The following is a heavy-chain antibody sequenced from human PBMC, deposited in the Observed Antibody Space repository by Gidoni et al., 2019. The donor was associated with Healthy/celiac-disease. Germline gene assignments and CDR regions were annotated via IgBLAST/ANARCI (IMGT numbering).Heavy chain of an antibody. J-gene: IGHJ6*02. D-gene: IGHD3-10*01. V-gene: IGHV3-74*01. CDR3: ARDPGGAYYYYGMDV. CDR2: INSDGSRT. Sequence: EVQLVESGGGLVQPGGSLRLSCAASGFTFSRYWMHWVRQAPGKGLVWVSRINSDGSRTSYADSVKGRFTISRDNAKNTLYLKMNSLRDEDTAVYYCARDPGGAYYYYGMDVWGQGTTVTVSS. CDR1: GFTFSRYW.